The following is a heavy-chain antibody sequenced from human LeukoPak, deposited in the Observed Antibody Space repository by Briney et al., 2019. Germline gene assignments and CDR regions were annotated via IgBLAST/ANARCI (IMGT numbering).Heavy chain of an antibody. CDR3: ARDRITMVRGANGSWFDP. J-gene: IGHJ5*02. CDR2: INPNSGGT. V-gene: IGHV1-2*02. CDR1: GYTFTGYY. Sequence: GASVKVSCKASGYTFTGYYMHWVRQAPGQGLEWMGWINPNSGGTNYAQKFQGRVTMTRDTSISTAYMELSRLRSDDTAVYYCARDRITMVRGANGSWFDPWGQGTLVTVSS. D-gene: IGHD3-10*01.